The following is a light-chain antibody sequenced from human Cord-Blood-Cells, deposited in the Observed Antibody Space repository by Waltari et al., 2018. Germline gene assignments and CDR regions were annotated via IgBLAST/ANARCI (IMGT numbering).Light chain of an antibody. CDR2: AAS. J-gene: IGKJ4*01. Sequence: DIQITQSPSSLSASVGDRVTITCRSSQSISSYLNWYQQKPGKAPKLLIYAASSLQSGVPSRFSVSGSGTDFTLTISSLQPEDFATYYCQQSYSTLTFGGGTKVEIK. CDR3: QQSYSTLT. V-gene: IGKV1-39*01. CDR1: QSISSY.